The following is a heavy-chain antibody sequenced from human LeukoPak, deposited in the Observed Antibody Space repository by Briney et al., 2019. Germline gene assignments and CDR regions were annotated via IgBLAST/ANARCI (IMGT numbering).Heavy chain of an antibody. CDR2: INPNSGGT. D-gene: IGHD3-10*01. V-gene: IGHV1-2*02. Sequence: ASVPDSCVASEYTFNDYYLHWVRQAPGQGLEWMGWINPNSGGTYFVQKFQGRVTLTRDTSISPAFFELSRLESDTTATYYCANGGSSGSQNYFDYWGQGTLVTVSS. CDR3: ANGGSSGSQNYFDY. J-gene: IGHJ4*02. CDR1: EYTFNDYY.